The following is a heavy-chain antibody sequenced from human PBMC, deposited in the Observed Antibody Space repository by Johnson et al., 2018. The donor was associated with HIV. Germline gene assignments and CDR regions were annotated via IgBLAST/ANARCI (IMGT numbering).Heavy chain of an antibody. J-gene: IGHJ3*02. CDR2: ISYDGSNK. V-gene: IGHV3-30-3*01. CDR1: GFTFSNYA. D-gene: IGHD7-27*01. CDR3: APLGDAFDI. Sequence: QEQLVESGGGVVQPGRSLRLSCAASGFTFSNYAMHWVRQAPGKGLEWVAVISYDGSNKYYADSGKGRFTISRDNSKNTLYLQMTSLRAEDTAVYYFAPLGDAFDIWGQGTMVTVSS.